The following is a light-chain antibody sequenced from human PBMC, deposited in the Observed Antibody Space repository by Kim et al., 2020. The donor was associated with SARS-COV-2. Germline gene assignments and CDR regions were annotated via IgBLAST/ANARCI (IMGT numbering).Light chain of an antibody. V-gene: IGKV1-5*03. CDR1: QSLSGW. CDR3: QQYNHYST. CDR2: TTS. Sequence: SEYVGDRVIITGRASQSLSGWLAWYQQKPGKALKLVIYTTSRLEIGVPSRFSGSGSETEFTLTISSLQPDDFATYYCQQYNHYSTFGQGTKVDIK. J-gene: IGKJ1*01.